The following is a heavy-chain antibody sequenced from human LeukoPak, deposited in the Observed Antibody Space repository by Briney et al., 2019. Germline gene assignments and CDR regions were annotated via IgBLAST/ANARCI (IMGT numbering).Heavy chain of an antibody. CDR2: IYYSGST. D-gene: IGHD3-10*01. CDR1: GGSISSYY. J-gene: IGHJ6*03. CDR3: ARRGGSGSYYNFWYYYYMDV. Sequence: SETLSLTCTVSGGSISSYYWSWIRQPPGKGLEWIGYIYYSGSTNYNPSLKSRVTMSVDTSKNQFSLKLRSVTAADTAVYYCARRGGSGSYYNFWYYYYMDVWGKGTTVTISS. V-gene: IGHV4-59*01.